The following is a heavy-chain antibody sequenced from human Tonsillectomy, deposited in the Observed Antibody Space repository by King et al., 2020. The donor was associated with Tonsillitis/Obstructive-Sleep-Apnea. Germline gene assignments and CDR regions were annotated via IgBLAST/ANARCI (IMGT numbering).Heavy chain of an antibody. V-gene: IGHV3-23*04. CDR3: AKLTDFNSGFFDY. D-gene: IGHD6-19*01. Sequence: VQLVESGGGLVQPGGSLRLSCAASGFTFSNYAMSWVRQAPGKGVEWVATFSGSCGNTSSPHSVWGRFTISRDNSKNTLYLQMNSLRAEDTALYYCAKLTDFNSGFFDYWGQGTLVTVSS. CDR1: GFTFSNYA. J-gene: IGHJ4*02. CDR2: FSGSCGNT.